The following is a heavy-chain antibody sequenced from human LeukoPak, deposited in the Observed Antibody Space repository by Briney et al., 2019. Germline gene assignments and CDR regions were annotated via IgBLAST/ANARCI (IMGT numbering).Heavy chain of an antibody. CDR1: GGSISSSSYY. CDR3: ARGYVEAATTDY. V-gene: IGHV4-39*07. J-gene: IGHJ4*02. Sequence: SETLSLTCTVSGGSISSSSYYWGWIRQPPGKGLEWIGSIYYSGSTYYNPSLKSRVTISVDTSKNQFSLKLSSVTAADTAVYSGARGYVEAATTDYWGQGTLVTVSS. CDR2: IYYSGST. D-gene: IGHD3-16*01.